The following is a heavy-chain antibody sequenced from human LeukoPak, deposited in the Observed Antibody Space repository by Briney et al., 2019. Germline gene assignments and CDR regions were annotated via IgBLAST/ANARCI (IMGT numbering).Heavy chain of an antibody. V-gene: IGHV3-33*01. CDR2: IYYDGSNI. J-gene: IGHJ4*02. CDR3: ARDWKTNSFDY. D-gene: IGHD1-1*01. Sequence: GGSLRLSCAASEFTFTTYGMHWVRQAPGKGLEWVVFIYYDGSNIYYADYVKGRFTISRDISKNTLYLQMDRLRDEDTAIYYCARDWKTNSFDYWGQGTLVTVSS. CDR1: EFTFTTYG.